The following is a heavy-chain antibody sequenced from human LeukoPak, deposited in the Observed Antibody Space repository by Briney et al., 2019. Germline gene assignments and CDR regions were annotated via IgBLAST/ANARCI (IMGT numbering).Heavy chain of an antibody. V-gene: IGHV4-30-2*01. CDR2: IYHSGST. CDR1: GGSISSGGYY. CDR3: ARDVQDYDFWRGGGYFDY. Sequence: PSQTLSLTCTVSGGSISSGGYYWSWIRQPPGKGLEWIGYIYHSGSTYYNPSLKSRVTISVDRSKNQFSLKLSSVTAADTAVYYCARDVQDYDFWRGGGYFDYWGQGTLVTVSS. D-gene: IGHD3-3*01. J-gene: IGHJ4*02.